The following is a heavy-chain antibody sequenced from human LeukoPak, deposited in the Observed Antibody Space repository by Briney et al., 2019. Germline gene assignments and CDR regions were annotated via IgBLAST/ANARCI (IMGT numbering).Heavy chain of an antibody. Sequence: TGGSLRLSCAASGFTFSSYGMHWVRQAPGKGLEWVAVISYDGSNKYYADSVKGRFTISRDNSKNTLYLQMSSLRAEDTAVYYCAKDHYYDSSGYYPGGYWGQGTLVTVSS. CDR2: ISYDGSNK. V-gene: IGHV3-30*18. CDR3: AKDHYYDSSGYYPGGY. J-gene: IGHJ4*02. D-gene: IGHD3-22*01. CDR1: GFTFSSYG.